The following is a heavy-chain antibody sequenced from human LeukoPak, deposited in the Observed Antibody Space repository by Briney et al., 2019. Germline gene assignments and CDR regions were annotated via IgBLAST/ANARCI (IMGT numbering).Heavy chain of an antibody. CDR1: GYTFTGYY. V-gene: IGHV1-2*06. CDR3: ARHYYDSSGYYYYYFDY. D-gene: IGHD3-22*01. J-gene: IGHJ4*02. Sequence: ASVKVSCKASGYTFTGYYMHWVRQAPGQGLEWMGRINPNSGGTNYAQKFQGRVTMTRDTSISAAYMELSRLRSDDTAVYYCARHYYDSSGYYYYYFDYWGQGTLVTVSS. CDR2: INPNSGGT.